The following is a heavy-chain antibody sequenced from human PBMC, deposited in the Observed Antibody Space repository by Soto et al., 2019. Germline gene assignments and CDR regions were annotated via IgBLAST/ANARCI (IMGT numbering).Heavy chain of an antibody. CDR1: VYTFTGDV. Sequence: ASLKVSCKASVYTFTGDVISCGRQTPGQGLEWMGWISAYNGNTNYAQKLQGRVTMTTDTSTSTAYMELRSLRSDGTAVYYCARDRSDSSSPFGYWGQGTLVTVSS. D-gene: IGHD6-6*01. CDR3: ARDRSDSSSPFGY. V-gene: IGHV1-18*01. CDR2: ISAYNGNT. J-gene: IGHJ4*02.